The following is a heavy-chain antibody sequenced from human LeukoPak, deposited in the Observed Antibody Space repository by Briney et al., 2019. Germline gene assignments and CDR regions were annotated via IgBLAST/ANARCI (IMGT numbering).Heavy chain of an antibody. CDR3: AREHCSRTTCYFDY. CDR2: IHYSGST. D-gene: IGHD2-2*01. CDR1: GGSISSFY. V-gene: IGHV4-59*01. Sequence: SETLSLTCTVSGGSISSFYWSWIRQPPGKGLEWIGFIHYSGSTNYNPSLKSRVAISVDTSKDQFSQKLSSATAADTAVYFCAREHCSRTTCYFDYWGQGSLVTV. J-gene: IGHJ4*02.